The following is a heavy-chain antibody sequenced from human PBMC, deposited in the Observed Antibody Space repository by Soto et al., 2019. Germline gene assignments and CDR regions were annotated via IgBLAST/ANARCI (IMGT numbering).Heavy chain of an antibody. V-gene: IGHV3-53*02. D-gene: IGHD1-26*01. J-gene: IGHJ1*01. Sequence: EVQLVETGGGLIQPGGSLRLSCAASGFSVSSTYLRWVRQAPGKGLDWVSLIYRGGDTTYADSVKGRFTLSRDNSKNALYLQMNSLRVEDTAVYYCASPSYSGTYWNFQHWGQGTLVTVSS. CDR2: IYRGGDT. CDR1: GFSVSSTY. CDR3: ASPSYSGTYWNFQH.